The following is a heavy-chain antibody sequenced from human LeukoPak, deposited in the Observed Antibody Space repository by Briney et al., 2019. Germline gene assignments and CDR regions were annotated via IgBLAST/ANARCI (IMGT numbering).Heavy chain of an antibody. CDR1: GFTFSSYG. CDR3: AKYYDTMLDP. D-gene: IGHD3-9*01. CDR2: ISYDGSNK. J-gene: IGHJ5*02. V-gene: IGHV3-30*18. Sequence: PGRSLRLSCAASGFTFSSYGMHWVRQAPGKGLEWVAVISYDGSNKYYADSVKGRFTISRDNSKNTLYLQTNSLRAEDTAVYYCAKYYDTMLDPWGQGTLVTVSS.